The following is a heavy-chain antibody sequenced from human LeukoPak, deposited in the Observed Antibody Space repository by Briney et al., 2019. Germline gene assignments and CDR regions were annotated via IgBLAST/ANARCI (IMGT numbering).Heavy chain of an antibody. CDR2: IKSKTDGGTT. CDR1: GFXFSTCS. CDR3: TTAPCSSTSCHKNY. Sequence: GGSLRLSCAASGFXFSTCSISWVRQAPGKGLEWVGRIKSKTDGGTTDYAAPVEGRFTISRDDSKNTLYLQMNSLKTEDTAVYYCTTAPCSSTSCHKNYWGQGTLVTVSS. V-gene: IGHV3-15*01. J-gene: IGHJ4*02. D-gene: IGHD2-2*02.